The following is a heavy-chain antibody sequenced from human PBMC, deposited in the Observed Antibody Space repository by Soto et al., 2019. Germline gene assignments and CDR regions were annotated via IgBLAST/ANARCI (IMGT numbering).Heavy chain of an antibody. CDR3: ARTGYRSGWYKAAFDI. D-gene: IGHD6-19*01. Sequence: QVQLQQWGAGLLKPSETLSLTCAVYGGSFSGYYWSWIRQPPGKGLEWIGEINHSGSTNYNPSLKSRVTISVDTSKNQFSLKLSSVTAADTAVYYCARTGYRSGWYKAAFDIWGQRTMVTVSS. CDR2: INHSGST. J-gene: IGHJ3*02. V-gene: IGHV4-34*01. CDR1: GGSFSGYY.